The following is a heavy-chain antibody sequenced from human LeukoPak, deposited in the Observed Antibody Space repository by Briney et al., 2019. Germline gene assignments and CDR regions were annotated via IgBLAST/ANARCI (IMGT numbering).Heavy chain of an antibody. CDR1: GGSISSYY. D-gene: IGHD3-9*01. CDR3: ARARYVNSFYAFDI. J-gene: IGHJ3*02. Sequence: SETLSLTCTVSGGSISSYYWSWIRLPPGKGLEWIGYLSKSENTNYSPSLKSRVTIFGDTSKNQFFLKLSSVTAADTAVYYCARARYVNSFYAFDIWGQGTLVTVSS. CDR2: LSKSENT. V-gene: IGHV4-59*01.